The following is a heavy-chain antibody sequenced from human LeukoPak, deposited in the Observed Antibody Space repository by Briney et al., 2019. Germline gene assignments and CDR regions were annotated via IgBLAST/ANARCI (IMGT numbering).Heavy chain of an antibody. CDR2: IYYSGST. D-gene: IGHD3-3*01. CDR3: ARHCGDYDFWSGYPNWFDP. J-gene: IGHJ5*02. V-gene: IGHV4-39*01. Sequence: SETLSLTCTVSGGSISSSSYYWGWIRQPPGKGLEWIGGIYYSGSTYYNPSLKSRVTISVDTSKNQFSLKLSSVTAADTAVYYCARHCGDYDFWSGYPNWFDPWGQGTLVTVSS. CDR1: GGSISSSSYY.